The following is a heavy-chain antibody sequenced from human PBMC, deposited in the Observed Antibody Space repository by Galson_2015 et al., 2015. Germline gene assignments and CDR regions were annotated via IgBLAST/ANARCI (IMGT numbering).Heavy chain of an antibody. CDR3: TTGAGTTFYYYYGMDV. V-gene: IGHV3-15*01. Sequence: SLRLSCAASGFTFSNAWMSWVRQAPGKGLEWVGRIKSKSDGGTTDYAAPVKGRFTISRDDSKNTLYLQMNSLKTEDTAVYYCTTGAGTTFYYYYGMDVWGQGTTVPVSS. CDR2: IKSKSDGGTT. CDR1: GFTFSNAW. D-gene: IGHD1-1*01. J-gene: IGHJ6*02.